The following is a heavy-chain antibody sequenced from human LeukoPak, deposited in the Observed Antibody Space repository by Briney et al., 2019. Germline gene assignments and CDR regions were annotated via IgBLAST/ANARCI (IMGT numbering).Heavy chain of an antibody. V-gene: IGHV4-31*03. D-gene: IGHD1-7*01. CDR1: GGSISSGGYY. CDR2: IYFTGLT. Sequence: SETLSLTCTVSGGSISSGGYYWSWFRQYPGKGLEWIGYIYFTGLTDYNPSLKSRVNLSVDTSKNQFSLKLTSVTAADTAVYYCARAGSITGPTNFYYGMDVWGQGTTVTISS. J-gene: IGHJ6*02. CDR3: ARAGSITGPTNFYYGMDV.